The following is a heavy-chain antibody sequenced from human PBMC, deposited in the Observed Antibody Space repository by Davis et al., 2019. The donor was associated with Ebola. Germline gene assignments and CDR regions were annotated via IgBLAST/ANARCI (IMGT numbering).Heavy chain of an antibody. D-gene: IGHD5-24*01. CDR3: ARDWDGYNSGAFDI. J-gene: IGHJ3*02. V-gene: IGHV1-18*01. Sequence: ASVKVSCKASGYTFTSYGISWVRQAPGQGLEWMGWISAYNGNTNYAQKLQGRVTITADKSTSTAYMELSSLRSEDTAVYYCARDWDGYNSGAFDIWGQGTMVTVSS. CDR1: GYTFTSYG. CDR2: ISAYNGNT.